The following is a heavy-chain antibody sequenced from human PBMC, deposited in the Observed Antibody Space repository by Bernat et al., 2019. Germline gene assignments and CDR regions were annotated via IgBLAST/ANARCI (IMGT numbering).Heavy chain of an antibody. J-gene: IGHJ6*02. CDR2: IYYSGTT. D-gene: IGHD3-16*01. CDR3: AGGGGYYVMDV. CDR1: GGSVSVNSYY. Sequence: QVQLQESGPGLVRPSETLSLTCTVSGGSVSVNSYYWTWIRQPPGKGLEWIGYIYYSGTTNYNPSLKSRVTMSVETPKNQISLNPSSVTAAETGVYYCAGGGGYYVMDVWGQGTTVTVSS. V-gene: IGHV4-61*01.